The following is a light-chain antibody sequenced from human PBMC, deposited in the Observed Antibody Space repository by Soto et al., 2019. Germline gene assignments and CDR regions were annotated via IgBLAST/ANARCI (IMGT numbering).Light chain of an antibody. CDR3: QQRSNWPSWT. CDR1: QSVSTY. V-gene: IGKV3-11*01. Sequence: EIVLTQSPATLSLSPGERATLSCRASQSVSTYLAWYQQKPGQAPRLLIYDASNRATGVPARFSGSGSGTDFTLTISSLEPEDFALYYCQQRSNWPSWTFGQGTKVEIK. J-gene: IGKJ1*01. CDR2: DAS.